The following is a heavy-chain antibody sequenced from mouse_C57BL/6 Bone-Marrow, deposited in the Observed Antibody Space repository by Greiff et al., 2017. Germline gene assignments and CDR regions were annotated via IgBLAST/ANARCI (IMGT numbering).Heavy chain of an antibody. J-gene: IGHJ2*01. CDR1: GFTFSDYG. Sequence: EVMLVESGGGLVKPGGSLKLSCAASGFTFSDYGMHWVRQAPEKGLEWVAYISSGSSTIYYADTVKGRFTISRDNAKTTLFLQIPILRSDDTTMYYCARYDYNSDYCRQSTTLPVSS. CDR3: ARYDYNSDY. V-gene: IGHV5-17*01. D-gene: IGHD2-4*01. CDR2: ISSGSSTI.